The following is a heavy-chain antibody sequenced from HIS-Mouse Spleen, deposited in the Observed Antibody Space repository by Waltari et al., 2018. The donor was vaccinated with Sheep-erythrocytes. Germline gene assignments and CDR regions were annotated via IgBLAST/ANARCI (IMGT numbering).Heavy chain of an antibody. CDR2: IYYSGST. V-gene: IGHV4-31*03. CDR3: ARDPLTGADY. Sequence: QVQLQESGPGLVKPSQTLSLTCTVSGGSISSGGYYWSWIRQHPGKGLEWLGDIYYSGSTYYNPSRNNRVNISVDTSKNQFSLKLSSVTAADTAVYYCARDPLTGADYWGQGTLVTVSS. CDR1: GGSISSGGYY. D-gene: IGHD7-27*01. J-gene: IGHJ4*02.